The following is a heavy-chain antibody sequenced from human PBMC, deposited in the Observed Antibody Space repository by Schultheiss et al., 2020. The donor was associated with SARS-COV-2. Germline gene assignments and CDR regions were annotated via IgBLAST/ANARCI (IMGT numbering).Heavy chain of an antibody. D-gene: IGHD3-10*01. Sequence: SETLSLTCVLYGGSFSGYYWSWIRQPPGKGLEWIGEINHSGSTNYNPSLKSRVTISVDTSKNQFSLKLSSVTAADTAVYYCARFGPFDYWGQGTLVTVSS. CDR2: INHSGST. J-gene: IGHJ4*02. CDR1: GGSFSGYY. CDR3: ARFGPFDY. V-gene: IGHV4-34*01.